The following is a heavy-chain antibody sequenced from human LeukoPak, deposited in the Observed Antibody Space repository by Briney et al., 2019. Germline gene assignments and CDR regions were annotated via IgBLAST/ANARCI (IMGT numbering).Heavy chain of an antibody. D-gene: IGHD1-7*01. CDR3: ATAGNYRFDY. J-gene: IGHJ4*02. CDR1: GFTFSSYG. Sequence: HPGGSLRLSCAASGFTFSSYGMSWVRQAPGKGLEWVSAISDSGGSTNYADSVKGRFIISRDNSKSTLYLQMNSLRAEDTAVYYCATAGNYRFDYWGQGTLVTVSS. V-gene: IGHV3-23*01. CDR2: ISDSGGST.